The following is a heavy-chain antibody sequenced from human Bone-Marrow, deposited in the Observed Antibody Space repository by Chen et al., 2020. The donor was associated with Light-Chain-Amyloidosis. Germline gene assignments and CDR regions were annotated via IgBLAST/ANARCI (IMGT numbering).Heavy chain of an antibody. J-gene: IGHJ4*02. V-gene: IGHV4-39*01. CDR1: GGSMSSSRYY. CDR3: ARHNYGYSPPHYFDY. D-gene: IGHD5-18*01. CDR2: FSYGETT. Sequence: QVQLQESGPGLVKPSETLSLTCAVSGGSMSSSRYYWGWIRQAPGQGLEWIAIFSYGETTYYNPSLKSRVTISVDTSKNQFSLKLSSVTAADTAVYYCARHNYGYSPPHYFDYWGQGTLVTVSS.